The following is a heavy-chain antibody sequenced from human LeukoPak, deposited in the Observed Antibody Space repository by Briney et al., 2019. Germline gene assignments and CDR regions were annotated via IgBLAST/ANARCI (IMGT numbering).Heavy chain of an antibody. V-gene: IGHV1-18*01. D-gene: IGHD4-23*01. J-gene: IGHJ3*02. CDR3: ARDCAVVHHHDFHI. Sequence: ASVKVSCKASVDTYTNYGLSRGRHAPGQGLEWMGWISPYNGNTIYAQNLQGRVTMTTDTSTSPAYMELRSLRSDDTAVYHCARDCAVVHHHDFHIWGQGTMVTVSS. CDR1: VDTYTNYG. CDR2: ISPYNGNT.